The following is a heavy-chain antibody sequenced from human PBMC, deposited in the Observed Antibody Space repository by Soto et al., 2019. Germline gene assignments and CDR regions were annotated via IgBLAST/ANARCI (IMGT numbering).Heavy chain of an antibody. V-gene: IGHV4-61*01. CDR2: IYYSGST. Sequence: SETLSLTCTVSGGSVSSGSYYWSWIRQPPGKGLEWIGYIYYSGSTNYNPSLKSRVTISVDTSKNQFSLKLGSVTAADTAVYYCAREGYYDSSGYYLRGFDYWGQGTLVTVSS. CDR1: GGSVSSGSYY. CDR3: AREGYYDSSGYYLRGFDY. J-gene: IGHJ4*02. D-gene: IGHD3-22*01.